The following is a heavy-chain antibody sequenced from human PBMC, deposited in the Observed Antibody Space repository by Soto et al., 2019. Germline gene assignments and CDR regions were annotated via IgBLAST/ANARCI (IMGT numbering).Heavy chain of an antibody. D-gene: IGHD3-16*01. CDR3: ARSKATFGKNWFDP. J-gene: IGHJ5*02. CDR1: GFSISSYW. Sequence: GESLKISCAASGFSISSYWMHWVRQAPWKGLVWVSRINSDESSTDYADSVKGRFTISRDNARNTLYLQMNSLRAEDTALYYCARSKATFGKNWFDPWGQGTLVTVSS. CDR2: INSDESST. V-gene: IGHV3-74*01.